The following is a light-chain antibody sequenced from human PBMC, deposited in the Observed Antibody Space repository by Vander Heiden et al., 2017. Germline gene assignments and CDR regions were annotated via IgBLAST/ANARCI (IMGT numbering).Light chain of an antibody. V-gene: IGKV1-39*01. CDR2: AAS. CDR1: QSISSY. J-gene: IGKJ3*01. CDR3: QQRDSTPFT. Sequence: DMQITPSPSSLSASVGDRVTITCRASQSISSYLNWYQQKPGKAPKLLIYAASSLQSGVPSRFSGSGSGTDFTLTISRLQPEDFATYYCQQRDSTPFTFGHGTKVDIK.